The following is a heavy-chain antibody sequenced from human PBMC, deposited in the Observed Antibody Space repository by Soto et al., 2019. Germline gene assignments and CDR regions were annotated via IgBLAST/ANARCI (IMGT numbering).Heavy chain of an antibody. Sequence: EVQLVESGGGLVEPGGSLRLCCAASGFTFTNAWMNWVRQSPGKGLEWVGRIKSKSDGGTTDYAAPVKGRFTVSRDDSENTLYLQMTSLKIEDTAVYYCAVKGGSSKGWFDPWGQGTLVTVSS. D-gene: IGHD6-6*01. V-gene: IGHV3-15*07. J-gene: IGHJ5*02. CDR3: AVKGGSSKGWFDP. CDR1: GFTFTNAW. CDR2: IKSKSDGGTT.